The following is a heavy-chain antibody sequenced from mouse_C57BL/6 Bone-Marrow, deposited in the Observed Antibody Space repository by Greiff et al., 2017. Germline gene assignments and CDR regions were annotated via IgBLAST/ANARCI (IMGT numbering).Heavy chain of an antibody. D-gene: IGHD2-13*01. CDR2: IDPDDGDT. CDR3: ATGYGDCPCWYFEV. V-gene: IGHV14-1*01. J-gene: IGHJ1*03. CDR1: GFNFNDYY. Sequence: VQLQQPGAELVRPGASVKLSCTASGFNFNDYYMHWVKQRPGQGLEWIGRIDPDDGDTEYAQKFQGKATMTVDTSSNTAYLQLSSLTSEDTAVSYCATGYGDCPCWYFEVWGTGTAITV.